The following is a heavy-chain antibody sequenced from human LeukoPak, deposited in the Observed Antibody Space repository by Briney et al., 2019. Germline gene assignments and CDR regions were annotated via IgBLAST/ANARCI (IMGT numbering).Heavy chain of an antibody. CDR3: ARCSSGWPLED. CDR2: IDPSDSYT. V-gene: IGHV5-10-1*01. J-gene: IGHJ4*02. Sequence: GESLKISCKGSGSSFTSYWISWVRQMPGKGLEWMGRIDPSDSYTNYSPYFQGHVTISAHKSISTAYLQCISLKASDTAMYYCARCSSGWPLEDWGEGTLVIVSS. D-gene: IGHD6-19*01. CDR1: GSSFTSYW.